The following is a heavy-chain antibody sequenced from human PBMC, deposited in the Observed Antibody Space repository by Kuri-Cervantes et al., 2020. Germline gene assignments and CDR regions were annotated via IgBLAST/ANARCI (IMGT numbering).Heavy chain of an antibody. Sequence: SETLSLTCTVSGGSISSSSYYWSWIRQPPGKGLEWIGYIYYSGSTNYNPSLKSRVTISVDTSKNQFSLKLSSVTAADTAVYYCASYCSGGSCYSGYFQHWGQGTLVTVSS. D-gene: IGHD2-15*01. CDR1: GGSISSSSYY. CDR3: ASYCSGGSCYSGYFQH. J-gene: IGHJ1*01. V-gene: IGHV4-61*01. CDR2: IYYSGST.